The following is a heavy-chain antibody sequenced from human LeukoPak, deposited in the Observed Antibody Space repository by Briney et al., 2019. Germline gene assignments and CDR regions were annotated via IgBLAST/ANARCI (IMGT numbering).Heavy chain of an antibody. CDR2: ITGSGSST. CDR3: TKDLYDFWSGLDY. CDR1: GFTFNTYA. J-gene: IGHJ4*02. D-gene: IGHD3-3*01. V-gene: IGHV3-23*01. Sequence: PGGSLRLSCTASGFTFNTYAMNWVRQAPGKGLEWVSTITGSGSSTYYADSVKGRFTIPRDNSKNTLYLQMNSLRVEDTALYYCTKDLYDFWSGLDYWGQGTLVTVSS.